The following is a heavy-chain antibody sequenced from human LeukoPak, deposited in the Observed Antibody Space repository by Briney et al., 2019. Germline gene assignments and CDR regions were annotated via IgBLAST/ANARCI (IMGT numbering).Heavy chain of an antibody. Sequence: PSETLSLTCTVSGGSISSYYWSWIRQPPGKGLEWIGYIYYSGSTNYNPSLKSRVTISLDTSKNQFSLKLSSVTAADTAVYYCARVRPRSCITYWGQGTLVTVSS. CDR3: ARVRPRSCITY. D-gene: IGHD2-15*01. J-gene: IGHJ4*02. CDR1: GGSISSYY. V-gene: IGHV4-59*12. CDR2: IYYSGST.